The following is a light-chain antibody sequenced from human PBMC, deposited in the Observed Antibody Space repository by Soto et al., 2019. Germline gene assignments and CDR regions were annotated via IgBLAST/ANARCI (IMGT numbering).Light chain of an antibody. V-gene: IGKV1-5*03. J-gene: IGKJ1*01. CDR1: QSISDS. CDR2: EAS. CDR3: QQYNGYWT. Sequence: DIQMTQSPSTLSASVGDRVTITCRASQSISDSLAWYQQKPGKAPKLLIYEASSLKSGVPSRFSGSRSGTEYPLTSSSLQPDDFATYYCQQYNGYWTFGQGTKVEIK.